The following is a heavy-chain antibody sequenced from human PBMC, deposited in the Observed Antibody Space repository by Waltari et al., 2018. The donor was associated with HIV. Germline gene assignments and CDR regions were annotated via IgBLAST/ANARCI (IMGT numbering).Heavy chain of an antibody. V-gene: IGHV3-15*01. CDR3: TTVGGGTRDY. CDR1: GFTFSDAW. Sequence: EVLLVESGGGLGKPGGSLRLSCAASGFTFSDAWMSWVRQAPGKGLGWVGRIKSNTVGGTTDYAAPVKGRFTISRDDSKTTLYLEMNSLKTEDTAVYYCTTVGGGTRDYWGQGTLITVSS. J-gene: IGHJ4*02. CDR2: IKSNTVGGTT. D-gene: IGHD3-16*01.